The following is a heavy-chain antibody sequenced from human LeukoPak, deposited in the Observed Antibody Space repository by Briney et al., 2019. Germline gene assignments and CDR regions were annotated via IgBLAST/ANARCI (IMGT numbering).Heavy chain of an antibody. CDR3: ARDPSTILTGYPYYFDY. CDR2: ISSSSSYI. V-gene: IGHV3-21*01. Sequence: GGSLRLSCAASGFTFSSYAMSWVRQAPGKGLEWVSSISSSSSYIYYADSVKGRFTISRDNAKNSLYLQMNSLRAEDTAVYYCARDPSTILTGYPYYFDYWGQGTLVTVSS. J-gene: IGHJ4*02. CDR1: GFTFSSYA. D-gene: IGHD3-9*01.